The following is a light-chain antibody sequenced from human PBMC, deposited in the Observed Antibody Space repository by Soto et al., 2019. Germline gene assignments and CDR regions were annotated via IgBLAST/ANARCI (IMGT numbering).Light chain of an antibody. V-gene: IGKV3-15*01. CDR2: GAS. CDR3: QQYDNWPQT. J-gene: IGKJ1*01. Sequence: RVMTQSPATLSVSPGERATLSCRASQSVSSDLAWYQHKPGQAPRLLIYGASTRATGIPARFSGRGSGTEFTLTISSLQSVGFAVYYCQQYDNWPQTFGQGTKVDIK. CDR1: QSVSSD.